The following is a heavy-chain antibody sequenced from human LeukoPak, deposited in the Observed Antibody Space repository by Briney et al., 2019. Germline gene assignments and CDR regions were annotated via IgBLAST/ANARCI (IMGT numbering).Heavy chain of an antibody. CDR1: GGSISSFY. Sequence: PSETLSLTCTVSGGSISSFYWSWIRQPPGKGLEWIGYIYYSGSTNYNPSLKSRVTISVATSKNQFSLKLSSVTAADTAAYYCARHERFLEWLLDYWGQGTLVTVSA. J-gene: IGHJ4*02. V-gene: IGHV4-59*08. CDR3: ARHERFLEWLLDY. D-gene: IGHD3-3*01. CDR2: IYYSGST.